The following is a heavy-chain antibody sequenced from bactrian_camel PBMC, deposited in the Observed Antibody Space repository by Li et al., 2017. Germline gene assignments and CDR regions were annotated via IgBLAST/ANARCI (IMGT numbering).Heavy chain of an antibody. J-gene: IGHJ6*01. CDR3: ATDSPAACEYCSGGYCSLLLGY. V-gene: IGHV3S31*01. D-gene: IGHD2*01. CDR2: INSGGDRT. CDR1: GFTFSSYT. Sequence: VQLVESGGGSVQAGGSLTLSCAASGFTFSSYTMNWVRQAPGKGLEYISSINSGGDRTYYADSVKGRFTISQDAATKVLYLHMNDLKPEDTAIYYCATDSPAACEYCSGGYCSLLLGYRGQGTQVTVS.